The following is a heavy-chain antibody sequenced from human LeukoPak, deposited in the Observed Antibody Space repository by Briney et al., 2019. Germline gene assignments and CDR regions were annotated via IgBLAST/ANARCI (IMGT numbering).Heavy chain of an antibody. Sequence: ASVKVSCKASGYTYTGYYMHWVRRAPGQGHEWMGWINPNSGGTNYAQKFQGRVIMTRDTSISTAYMELSRLRSDDTAVYYCARDYCSGGSSYGTFDYWGQGTLVTVSS. CDR3: ARDYCSGGSSYGTFDY. D-gene: IGHD2-15*01. CDR2: INPNSGGT. CDR1: GYTYTGYY. V-gene: IGHV1-2*02. J-gene: IGHJ4*02.